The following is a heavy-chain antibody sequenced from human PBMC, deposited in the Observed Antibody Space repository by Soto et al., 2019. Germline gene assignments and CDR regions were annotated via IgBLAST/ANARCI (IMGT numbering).Heavy chain of an antibody. CDR3: TTDSGYSSSWDENYGMDV. CDR1: GFTFSNAW. D-gene: IGHD6-13*01. J-gene: IGHJ6*02. V-gene: IGHV3-15*07. CDR2: IKSKTDGGTT. Sequence: PGGSLRLSCAASGFTFSNAWMNWVRQAPGKGLEWVGRIKSKTDGGTTDYAAPVKGRFTISRDDSKNTLYLQMNSLKTEDTAVYYCTTDSGYSSSWDENYGMDVWGQGTTVTVSS.